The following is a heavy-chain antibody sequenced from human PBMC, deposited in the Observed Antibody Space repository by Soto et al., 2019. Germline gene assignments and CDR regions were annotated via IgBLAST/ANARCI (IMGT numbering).Heavy chain of an antibody. CDR1: GFTFSSYA. D-gene: IGHD4-17*01. CDR3: ARTYGDYSLYGMDV. CDR2: ISYDGSNK. V-gene: IGHV3-30-3*01. Sequence: QVQLVESGGGVVQPGRSLRLSCAASGFTFSSYAMHWVRQAPGKGLEWVAVISYDGSNKYYADSVKGRFTISRDNSKNTLYLQMNSLRAEDTAVYYCARTYGDYSLYGMDVWGQGTTVTVSS. J-gene: IGHJ6*02.